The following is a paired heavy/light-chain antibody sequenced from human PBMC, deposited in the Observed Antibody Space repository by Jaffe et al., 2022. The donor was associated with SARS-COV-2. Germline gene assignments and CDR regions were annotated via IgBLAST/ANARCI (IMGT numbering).Heavy chain of an antibody. D-gene: IGHD5-18*01. Sequence: QVQLQESGPGLVEPSQTLSLTCTVSGGSIISGDYYWSWIRQPAGKGLEWIGRISSSGITKYNSSLESRVFISADTSKNQFSLKLNSVTAADTALYYCARNSGYNYGYYFDYWGQGILVTVSS. J-gene: IGHJ4*02. CDR2: ISSSGIT. CDR3: ARNSGYNYGYYFDY. CDR1: GGSIISGDYY. V-gene: IGHV4-61*02.
Light chain of an antibody. CDR3: QQYRSLYT. V-gene: IGKV1-5*03. CDR2: KSS. CDR1: QRLDDW. J-gene: IGKJ2*01. Sequence: DIQVTQSPSTLSAFVGDRVTITCRASQRLDDWLAWYQQKPGKAPKLLMYKSSILKSGVPSRFSGSGSGTEFTLTISSVQPDDSATYHCQQYRSLYTFGQGTRLEIK.